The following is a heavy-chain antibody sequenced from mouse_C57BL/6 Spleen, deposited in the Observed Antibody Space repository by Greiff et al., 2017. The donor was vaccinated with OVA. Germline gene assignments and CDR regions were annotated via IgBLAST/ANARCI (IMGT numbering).Heavy chain of an antibody. Sequence: EVKLMESGPGLVKPSQSLSLTCSVTGYSITSGYYWNWIRQFPGNKLEWMGYISYDGSNNYNSSLKNRISITRDTSKNQFFLKLNSVTTEDTATYYCARGLLYAMDYWGQGTSVTVSS. CDR1: GYSITSGYY. J-gene: IGHJ4*01. D-gene: IGHD1-1*01. CDR2: ISYDGSN. CDR3: ARGLLYAMDY. V-gene: IGHV3-6*01.